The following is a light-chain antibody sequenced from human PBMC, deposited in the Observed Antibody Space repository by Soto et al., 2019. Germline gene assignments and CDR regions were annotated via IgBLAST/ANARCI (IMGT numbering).Light chain of an antibody. CDR1: SSDVGDYNY. CDR2: EVS. J-gene: IGLJ1*01. V-gene: IGLV2-14*01. CDR3: SSYTSSSPYV. Sequence: QSVLTQPASVSGSPGQSITISCTGTSSDVGDYNYVSWYQQHPSKAPKLMIYEVSYRPSGVSDRFSGSKSGNTASLTISGLQAEDEADYYCSSYTSSSPYVFGTGTKLTVL.